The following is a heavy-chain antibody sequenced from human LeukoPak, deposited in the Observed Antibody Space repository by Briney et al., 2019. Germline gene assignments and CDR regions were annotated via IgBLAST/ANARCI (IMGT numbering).Heavy chain of an antibody. CDR3: ARDRTRDGYNYGGSSYYYGLDV. J-gene: IGHJ6*02. V-gene: IGHV4-59*01. Sequence: SETLSLTCTVSGVPITTFYWSWIRQPPGKGLEWIGPVSYAGSTNYNPSLKSRVTLSIDTSNNQFSLRLSSVTTADTGLYFCARDRTRDGYNYGGSSYYYGLDVWGRGTTVSVSS. CDR1: GVPITTFY. CDR2: VSYAGST. D-gene: IGHD5-24*01.